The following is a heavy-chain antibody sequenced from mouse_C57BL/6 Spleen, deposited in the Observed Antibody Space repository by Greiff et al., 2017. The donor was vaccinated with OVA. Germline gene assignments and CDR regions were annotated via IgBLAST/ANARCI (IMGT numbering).Heavy chain of an antibody. Sequence: QVQLQQPGAELVRPGSSVKLSCKASGYTFTSYWMDWVKQRPGQGLEWIGNIYPSDSETHYNQKFKDKATLTVDKSSSTAYMQLSSLTSEDSAVYYCARRRSNYVDAMDYWGQGTSVTVSS. V-gene: IGHV1-61*01. CDR1: GYTFTSYW. D-gene: IGHD2-5*01. CDR2: IYPSDSET. CDR3: ARRRSNYVDAMDY. J-gene: IGHJ4*01.